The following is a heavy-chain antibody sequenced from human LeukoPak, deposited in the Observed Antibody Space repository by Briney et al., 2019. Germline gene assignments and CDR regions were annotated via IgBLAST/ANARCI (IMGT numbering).Heavy chain of an antibody. V-gene: IGHV3-21*01. Sequence: GGSLRLSCAASGFTFSSYSMNWVRQAPGKGLEWVSSISSSSSYIYYADSVKGRFTISRDNAKNSLYLQMNSLRAEDTAVYYCARDLSYSSSWYGLLDYWGQGTLVTVSS. J-gene: IGHJ4*02. D-gene: IGHD6-13*01. CDR2: ISSSSSYI. CDR3: ARDLSYSSSWYGLLDY. CDR1: GFTFSSYS.